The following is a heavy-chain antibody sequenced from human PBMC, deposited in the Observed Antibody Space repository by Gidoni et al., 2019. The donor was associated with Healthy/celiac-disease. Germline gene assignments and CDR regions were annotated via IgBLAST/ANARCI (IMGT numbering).Heavy chain of an antibody. CDR3: ARTTRSGRTVVPPDY. V-gene: IGHV1-69*01. CDR2: IIPIFGTA. D-gene: IGHD3-10*01. Sequence: GQGLEWMGGIIPIFGTANYAQKFQGRVTITADESTSTAYMELSSLRSEDTAVYYCARTTRSGRTVVPPDYWGQGTLVTVSS. J-gene: IGHJ4*02.